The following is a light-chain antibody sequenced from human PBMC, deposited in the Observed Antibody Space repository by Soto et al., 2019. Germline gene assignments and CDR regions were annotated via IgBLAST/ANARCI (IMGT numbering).Light chain of an antibody. CDR3: QHYNSYSEA. Sequence: DIQMTQSPFTLSRSXGHRINITXXASQTISSWLAWYQQKPGKAPKLLIYKASTLKSGVPSRFSGSGSGTEFTLTISSLQPDDFATYYCQHYNSYSEAFGQGTKVDIK. J-gene: IGKJ1*01. V-gene: IGKV1-5*03. CDR1: QTISSW. CDR2: KAS.